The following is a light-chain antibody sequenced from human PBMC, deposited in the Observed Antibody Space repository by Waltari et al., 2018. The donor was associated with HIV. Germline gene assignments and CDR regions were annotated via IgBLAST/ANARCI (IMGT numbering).Light chain of an antibody. V-gene: IGKV1-5*03. CDR3: QQYNDYWWT. CDR2: RAY. J-gene: IGKJ1*01. CDR1: QSIATW. Sequence: DIQMTQSPSTLSASVGDSVTITCRASQSIATWLAWYQQTPGKDPRVLIYRAYILESGIPARFSGRGSGTEFTLTISSLQPDDFATYYCQQYNDYWWTFGQGTKVEIK.